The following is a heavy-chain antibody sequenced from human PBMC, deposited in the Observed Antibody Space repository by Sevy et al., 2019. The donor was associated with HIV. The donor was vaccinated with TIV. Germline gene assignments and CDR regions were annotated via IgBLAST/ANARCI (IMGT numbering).Heavy chain of an antibody. CDR1: GFTFTLYA. CDR2: ISYSGTNK. Sequence: GGSLRLSCAASGFTFTLYAIHWVHQAPGMGLEWVALISYSGTNKYYADSVKGRFTISRDDSKNTAYLQMNNLRTDDTAVYYCARVAVEYCTDDCYHRFDYWGQGTQVTVS. D-gene: IGHD2-21*02. V-gene: IGHV3-30-3*01. J-gene: IGHJ4*02. CDR3: ARVAVEYCTDDCYHRFDY.